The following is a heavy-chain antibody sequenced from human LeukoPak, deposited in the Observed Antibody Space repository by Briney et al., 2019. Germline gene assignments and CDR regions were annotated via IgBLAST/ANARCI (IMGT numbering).Heavy chain of an antibody. V-gene: IGHV3-21*01. CDR1: GFTFSSYR. CDR3: ARACDSGSYEWGYYYYGMGV. Sequence: GGSLRLSCAASGFTFSSYRMNWVRQAPGKGLEWVSSISSSSSYIYYTDSVKGRFTISRDNAKNSLYLQMNSLRAEDTAVYYCARACDSGSYEWGYYYYGMGVWGQGTTVTVSS. CDR2: ISSSSSYI. J-gene: IGHJ6*02. D-gene: IGHD1-26*01.